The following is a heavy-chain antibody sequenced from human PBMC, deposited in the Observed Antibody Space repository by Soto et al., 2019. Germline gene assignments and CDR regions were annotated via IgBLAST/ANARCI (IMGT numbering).Heavy chain of an antibody. J-gene: IGHJ3*02. CDR2: ISSSGSTI. CDR1: GFTFSDYY. V-gene: IGHV3-11*01. D-gene: IGHD2-21*02. Sequence: VVSLRLSCAASGFTFSDYYMSWIRQAPGKGLEWVSYISSSGSTIYYADSVKGRFTISRDNAKNSLYLQMNSLRAEDTAVYYCAREMVVTPAFEIWGQGKMVTVS. CDR3: AREMVVTPAFEI.